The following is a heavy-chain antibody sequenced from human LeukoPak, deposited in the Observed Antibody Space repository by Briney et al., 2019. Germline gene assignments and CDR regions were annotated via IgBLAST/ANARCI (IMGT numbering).Heavy chain of an antibody. V-gene: IGHV3-48*03. CDR3: ARDYNFDY. J-gene: IGHJ4*02. Sequence: GGSLRLSCAASGFTFSSYEMTWVRQAPGKGLEWISYISSSGSAIYYADSVKGRFTISRDNARNSLYLQMNSLRAEDTAVYYCARDYNFDYWGQGTLVTVSS. CDR1: GFTFSSYE. CDR2: ISSSGSAI.